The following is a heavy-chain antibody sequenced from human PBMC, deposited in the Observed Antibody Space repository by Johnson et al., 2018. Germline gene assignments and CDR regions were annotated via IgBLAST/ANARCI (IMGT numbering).Heavy chain of an antibody. CDR1: GFTFSSYG. Sequence: EELVEAGGGVVEHGRSMGLCCAASGFTFSSYGMHWVRPAPGKGLEWVAIISYDGSNEYYTDSVKGRFIISRDNSKNTVYLQMISLRAEDTAVYYCAKELEVRSGSALNIWGQGTMVTVSS. CDR3: AKELEVRSGSALNI. J-gene: IGHJ3*02. CDR2: ISYDGSNE. D-gene: IGHD1-7*01. V-gene: IGHV3-30*18.